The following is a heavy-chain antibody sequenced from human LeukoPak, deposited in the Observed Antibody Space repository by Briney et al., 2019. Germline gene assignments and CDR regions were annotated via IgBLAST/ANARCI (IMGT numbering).Heavy chain of an antibody. Sequence: GGSLRLSCAASGFTFSSYSMNWVRQAPGKGLEWVSSISSSSSYIYYADSVKGRFTISRDNAKNSLYLQMNSLRAEDTAVYYCARSRITIFGVVIDGMDVWGQGTTVTVSS. CDR1: GFTFSSYS. CDR3: ARSRITIFGVVIDGMDV. CDR2: ISSSSSYI. D-gene: IGHD3-3*01. V-gene: IGHV3-21*01. J-gene: IGHJ6*02.